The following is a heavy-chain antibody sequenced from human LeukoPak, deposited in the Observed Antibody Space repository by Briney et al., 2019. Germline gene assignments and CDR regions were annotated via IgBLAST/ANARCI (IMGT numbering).Heavy chain of an antibody. D-gene: IGHD2-2*01. CDR1: GGTFSSYA. CDR3: ARGVAVVPASTRYYYYYGMDV. CDR2: IIPILGIA. J-gene: IGHJ6*02. Sequence: SVKVSCKASGGTFSSYAISWVRQAPGQGLEWMGRIIPILGIANYAQKFQGRVTITADTSTSTASMEPSSLRSEDTAVYYCARGVAVVPASTRYYYYYGMDVWGQGTTVTVSS. V-gene: IGHV1-69*04.